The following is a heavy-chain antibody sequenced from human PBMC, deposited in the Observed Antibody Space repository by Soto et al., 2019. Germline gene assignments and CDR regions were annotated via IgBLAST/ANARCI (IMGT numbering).Heavy chain of an antibody. J-gene: IGHJ4*02. Sequence: SETLGLSCTFSGGSISIGDYYWSWIRQPPGEGLEWIGYIYYSGSTYYNPSLKSRITISVDTSKNQFSLKLSSVTAADTAVYYCARLTGTKRSFDYWGQGTLVTGSS. V-gene: IGHV4-30-4*01. D-gene: IGHD1-7*01. CDR3: ARLTGTKRSFDY. CDR2: IYYSGST. CDR1: GGSISIGDYY.